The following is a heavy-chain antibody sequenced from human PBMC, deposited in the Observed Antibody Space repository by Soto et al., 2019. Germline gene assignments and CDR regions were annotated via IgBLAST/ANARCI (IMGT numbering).Heavy chain of an antibody. CDR1: GYTFNGYY. Sequence: ASVKVSCKASGYTFNGYYMNWVRQAPGQGREWMGWINPNSGGTNYAQKFQGWVTMTRDTSISTAYMELSSQRSEDTAVYYCARGDYYDSSSRPYYFDYWGQGTLVTVSS. CDR3: ARGDYYDSSSRPYYFDY. V-gene: IGHV1-2*04. D-gene: IGHD3-22*01. J-gene: IGHJ4*02. CDR2: INPNSGGT.